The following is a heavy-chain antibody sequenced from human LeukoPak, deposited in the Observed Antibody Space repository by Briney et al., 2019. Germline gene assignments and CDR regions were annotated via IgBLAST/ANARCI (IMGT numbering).Heavy chain of an antibody. CDR2: INPSGGST. D-gene: IGHD3-22*01. J-gene: IGHJ5*02. Sequence: ASVKVSCKASVYTFTSYYMHWVRQAPGQGLEWMGIINPSGGSTSYAQKFQGRVTMTRDTSTSTVYMEMSSLKSEDTAVYYCARASRTNYYDSSGPYNWFDPWGQGTLVTVSS. CDR1: VYTFTSYY. V-gene: IGHV1-46*01. CDR3: ARASRTNYYDSSGPYNWFDP.